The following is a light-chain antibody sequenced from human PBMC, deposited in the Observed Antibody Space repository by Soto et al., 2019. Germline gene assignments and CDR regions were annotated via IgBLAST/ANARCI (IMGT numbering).Light chain of an antibody. V-gene: IGLV4-69*01. J-gene: IGLJ2*01. Sequence: QPVLTQLPSASASLGASVKLTCTLSSGHSRYAIAWHQQQPEKGPRYLMKVTSDGSHIKGDGIPDRFSGSSSGAERYLTIASLQSGDEADYSCQTWGTGLLVFGGGTKVTVL. CDR3: QTWGTGLLV. CDR1: SGHSRYA. CDR2: VTSDGSH.